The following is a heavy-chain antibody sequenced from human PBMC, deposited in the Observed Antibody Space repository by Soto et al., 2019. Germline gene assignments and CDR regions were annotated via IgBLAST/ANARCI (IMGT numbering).Heavy chain of an antibody. J-gene: IGHJ6*02. CDR3: ARAPAAGPQYYYYYYGMDV. V-gene: IGHV1-8*01. CDR1: GYTFTSYD. CDR2: MNPNSGNT. D-gene: IGHD6-13*01. Sequence: GASVKVSCKASGYTFTSYDINWVRQATGQGLEWMGWMNPNSGNTGYAQKFQGRVTMTRNTSISTAYMELSSLRSEDTAVYYCARAPAAGPQYYYYYYGMDVWGQGTTVTVSS.